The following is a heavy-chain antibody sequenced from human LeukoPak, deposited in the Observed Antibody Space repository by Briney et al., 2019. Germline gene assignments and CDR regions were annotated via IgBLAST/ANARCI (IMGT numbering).Heavy chain of an antibody. Sequence: SETLSLTCTVSGVSISSGGYYWSWIRQHPGKGLEWIGYIYYSGSTCYNPSLKSRVTISVDTSKNQFSLKLSSVTAADTAVYYCARCSSTYYYGMDVWGQGTTVTVSS. V-gene: IGHV4-31*03. J-gene: IGHJ6*02. CDR2: IYYSGST. CDR3: ARCSSTYYYGMDV. D-gene: IGHD2-2*01. CDR1: GVSISSGGYY.